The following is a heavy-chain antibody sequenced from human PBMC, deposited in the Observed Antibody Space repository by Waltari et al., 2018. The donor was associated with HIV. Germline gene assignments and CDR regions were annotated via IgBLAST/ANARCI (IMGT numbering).Heavy chain of an antibody. CDR3: VALYDESPLYSGF. V-gene: IGHV1-24*01. CDR2: FDPKNGKP. D-gene: IGHD3-16*01. Sequence: QVQLIQSTSEVKRPGASVTVSCKVSGYPLSDSSMQWVRQGREHRLEWMGGFDPKNGKPVFSQRFWGRVSLAEDTLKDTAHLELNRLTSDDTAVYYCVALYDESPLYSGFWGQGTLVTVS. J-gene: IGHJ4*02. CDR1: GYPLSDSS.